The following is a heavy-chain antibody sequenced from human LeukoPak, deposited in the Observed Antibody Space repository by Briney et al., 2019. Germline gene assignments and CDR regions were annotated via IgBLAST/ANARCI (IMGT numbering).Heavy chain of an antibody. CDR3: ARSSIAARPSDY. D-gene: IGHD6-6*01. CDR1: GFTFSSYW. CDR2: IKQDGSEK. J-gene: IGHJ4*02. V-gene: IGHV3-7*01. Sequence: PGGSLRLSCAASGFTFSSYWMSWVRQAPGKGLEWVANIKQDGSEKYYVDSVKGRFTISRYNAKNSLYLQMNGLRAEDTAVYYCARSSIAARPSDYWGQGTLVTVSS.